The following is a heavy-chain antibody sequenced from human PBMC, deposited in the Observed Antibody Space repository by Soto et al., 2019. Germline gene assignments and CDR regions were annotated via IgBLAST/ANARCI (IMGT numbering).Heavy chain of an antibody. J-gene: IGHJ4*02. CDR1: GGSIYTGGFY. D-gene: IGHD1-26*01. CDR2: IYYTGST. CDR3: ATSLVTSRTRVDY. V-gene: IGHV4-31*03. Sequence: QVQLQESGPGLVKPSQTLSLTCTVSGGSIYTGGFYWSWIRQLPGKGLEWLGYIYYTGSTQYTPSLKSRLTILTDTSDNQFSLRLTSVTAADTAVYYCATSLVTSRTRVDYWGQGTLVTVSS.